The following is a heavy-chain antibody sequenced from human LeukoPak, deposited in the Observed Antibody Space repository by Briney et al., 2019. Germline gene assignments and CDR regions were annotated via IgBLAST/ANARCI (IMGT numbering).Heavy chain of an antibody. CDR2: INPNSGGT. V-gene: IGHV1-2*02. CDR3: ARDSRGAYIFDF. CDR1: GYTFTVNY. J-gene: IGHJ4*02. Sequence: ASVKVSCKASGYTFTVNYMHWGRQAPGQGLEWMGWINPNSGGTKYAQKFQGRVTMTRDTSISTAYMELSSLSSDDTAVYYCARDSRGAYIFDFWGQGTLVTVSS. D-gene: IGHD3-10*01.